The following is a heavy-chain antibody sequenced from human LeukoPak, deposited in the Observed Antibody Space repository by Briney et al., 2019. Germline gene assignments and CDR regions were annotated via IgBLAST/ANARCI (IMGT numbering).Heavy chain of an antibody. D-gene: IGHD3-22*01. J-gene: IGHJ6*03. CDR3: ARGVMYYYDSSGYYLSYYYYMDV. V-gene: IGHV1-18*01. CDR2: ISAYNGNT. CDR1: GYTFTSYG. Sequence: ASVKVSCKASGYTFTSYGISWVRQAPGQGLEWMGWISAYNGNTNYAQKPQGRVTMTTDTSTSTAYMELRSLRSDDTAVYYCARGVMYYYDSSGYYLSYYYYMDVWGKGTTVTVSS.